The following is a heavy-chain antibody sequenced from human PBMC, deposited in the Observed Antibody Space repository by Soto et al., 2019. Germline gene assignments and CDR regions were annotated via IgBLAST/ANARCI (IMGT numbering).Heavy chain of an antibody. CDR2: IRSKANSYAT. D-gene: IGHD3-22*01. J-gene: IGHJ4*02. Sequence: GGSLRLSCAASGFTFSGSAMHWVRQASGKGLEWVGRIRSKANSYATAYAASVKGRFTISRDDSKNTAYLQMNSLKTEDTAVYYCRGSYYDSSGYYYEFRDYWGQGTLVTVSS. V-gene: IGHV3-73*01. CDR1: GFTFSGSA. CDR3: RGSYYDSSGYYYEFRDY.